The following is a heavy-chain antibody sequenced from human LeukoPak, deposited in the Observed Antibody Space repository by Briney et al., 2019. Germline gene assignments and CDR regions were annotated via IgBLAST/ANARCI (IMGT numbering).Heavy chain of an antibody. D-gene: IGHD4-11*01. V-gene: IGHV4-59*08. CDR2: IYYSGST. CDR3: ATLQKYFFDD. CDR1: GASIRNYY. Sequence: KSSETLSLTCTVSGASIRNYYWSWIRQPPGKGLEWIGYIYYSGSTNYNPSLKSRVTLSLDTSKNQFSLRPNSVTAADTAVYYCATLQKYFFDDWGQGTLVTVSS. J-gene: IGHJ4*02.